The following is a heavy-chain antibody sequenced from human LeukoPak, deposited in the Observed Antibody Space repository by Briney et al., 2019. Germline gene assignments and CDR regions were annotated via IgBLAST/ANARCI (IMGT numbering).Heavy chain of an antibody. CDR1: GGSISSYY. Sequence: SETLSLTCTVSGGSISSYYWSWIRQPPGKGLEWIGYIYYSGSTNYNPSLKSRVTISVDTSKNQFSLKLSSVTAADTAVYYCARYYYDSSGYYSPYYYYGMDVWGQGTTVTVSS. D-gene: IGHD3-22*01. CDR2: IYYSGST. V-gene: IGHV4-59*01. J-gene: IGHJ6*02. CDR3: ARYYYDSSGYYSPYYYYGMDV.